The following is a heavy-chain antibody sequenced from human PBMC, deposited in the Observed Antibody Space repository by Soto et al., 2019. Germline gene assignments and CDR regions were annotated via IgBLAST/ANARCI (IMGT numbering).Heavy chain of an antibody. Sequence: EVQLVESGGGLVQPGGSLRLSCAASGITLSDYWMHWVRQAPGKGLVWVSRINSDGSSLSYADSVKGRFTISRDNAKNTVYLQMNSLGAEDTAMYYCARRGYCGGGSCSALGDPWGQGTLVTVSS. J-gene: IGHJ5*02. D-gene: IGHD2-15*01. CDR2: INSDGSSL. CDR3: ARRGYCGGGSCSALGDP. V-gene: IGHV3-74*01. CDR1: GITLSDYW.